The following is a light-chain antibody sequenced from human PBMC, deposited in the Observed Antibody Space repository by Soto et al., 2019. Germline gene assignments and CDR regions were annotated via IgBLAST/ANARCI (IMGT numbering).Light chain of an antibody. CDR2: DAS. CDR3: QHYNNWLGT. V-gene: IGKV3-11*01. J-gene: IGKJ4*01. Sequence: EIVLTQSPATPSLSPGERATLSCRASQSVSSYLAWYQQKPGQAPRLLIYDASNRATGIPARFSGSGSGTEFTLTISSLQSEDFAVYYCQHYNNWLGTFGGGTEVDIK. CDR1: QSVSSY.